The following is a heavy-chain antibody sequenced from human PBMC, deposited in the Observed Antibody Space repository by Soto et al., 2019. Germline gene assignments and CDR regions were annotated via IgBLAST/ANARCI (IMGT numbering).Heavy chain of an antibody. CDR2: IWYDGSNK. D-gene: IGHD3-9*01. CDR1: GFTFSSYC. V-gene: IGHV3-33*01. Sequence: GGSLRLSCAASGFTFSSYCMHWVRQAPGKGLEWVAVIWYDGSNKYYADSVKGRFTISRDNSKNTLYLQMNSLRAEDTAVYYCARDPADILTGYPKYYFDYWGQGTLVTVSS. CDR3: ARDPADILTGYPKYYFDY. J-gene: IGHJ4*02.